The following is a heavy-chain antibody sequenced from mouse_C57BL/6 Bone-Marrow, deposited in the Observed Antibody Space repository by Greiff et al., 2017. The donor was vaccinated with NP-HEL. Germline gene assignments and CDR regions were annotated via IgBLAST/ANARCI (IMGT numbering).Heavy chain of an antibody. CDR1: GFTFSDYS. CDR2: INYDGSST. D-gene: IGHD2-4*01. V-gene: IGHV5-16*01. Sequence: EVKLVESEGGLVQPGSSMKLSCTASGFTFSDYSMAWVRQVPEKGLEWVANINYDGSSTNYKGYLKSRFIITRDNAKNILYLQMSSLKSEDTATYYCAREGGLRRRTYAMDYWGQGTSVTVSS. CDR3: AREGGLRRRTYAMDY. J-gene: IGHJ4*01.